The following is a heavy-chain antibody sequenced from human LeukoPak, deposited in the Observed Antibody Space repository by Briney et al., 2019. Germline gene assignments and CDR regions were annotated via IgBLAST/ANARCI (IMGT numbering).Heavy chain of an antibody. CDR2: IYYSGST. CDR3: AREGRDGSDY. D-gene: IGHD5-24*01. J-gene: IGHJ4*02. Sequence: PSETLSLTCTVSGGSISSYYWSWIRQPPGKGLGWIGYIYYSGSTNYNPSLKSRVTISVDTSKNQFSLKLSSVTAADTAVYYCAREGRDGSDYWGQGTLVTVSS. CDR1: GGSISSYY. V-gene: IGHV4-59*01.